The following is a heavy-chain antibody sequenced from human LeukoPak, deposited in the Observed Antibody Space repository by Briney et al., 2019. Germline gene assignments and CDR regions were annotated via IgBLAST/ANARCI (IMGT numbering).Heavy chain of an antibody. D-gene: IGHD3-10*01. Sequence: EASETLSLTCTVSGGSISSYYWSWIRQPPGKGLEWIGYIYYSGSTNYNPSLKSRVTISVDTSKNQFSLKLSSVTAADTAVYYCARVGYPGSFDYWGQGTLVTVSS. CDR2: IYYSGST. CDR3: ARVGYPGSFDY. V-gene: IGHV4-59*01. J-gene: IGHJ4*02. CDR1: GGSISSYY.